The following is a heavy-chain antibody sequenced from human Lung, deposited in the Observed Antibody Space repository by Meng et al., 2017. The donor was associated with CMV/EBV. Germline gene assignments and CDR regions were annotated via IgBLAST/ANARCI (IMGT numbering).Heavy chain of an antibody. J-gene: IGHJ5*02. CDR1: GFTCSGYY. CDR3: ARAAGWFDP. CDR2: ISSSGSTI. Sequence: LRLACAGSGFTCSGYYRSWMRQATGKGREWVSYISSSGSTIYYADYVKGRFTRARDNAKNLLYLQMNSLRAEDTAVYYCARAAGWFDPWGQGTLVTVSS. V-gene: IGHV3-11*01.